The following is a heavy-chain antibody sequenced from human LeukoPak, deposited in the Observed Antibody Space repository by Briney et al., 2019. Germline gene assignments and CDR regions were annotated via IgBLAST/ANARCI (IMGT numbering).Heavy chain of an antibody. Sequence: GGSLRLSCAASGFTFSNYCMSWVRPAPGKGLEWVANIKQDGSGKYYVDSLKGRFTISRDNAKNPLYLQMNSLRAEDTAVYYCARDPEDYYDSSGYYDGFDIWGQGTMVTVSS. CDR3: ARDPEDYYDSSGYYDGFDI. CDR2: IKQDGSGK. D-gene: IGHD3-22*01. CDR1: GFTFSNYC. J-gene: IGHJ3*02. V-gene: IGHV3-7*01.